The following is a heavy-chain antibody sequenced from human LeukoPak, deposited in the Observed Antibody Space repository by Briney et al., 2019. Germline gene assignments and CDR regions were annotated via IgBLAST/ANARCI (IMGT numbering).Heavy chain of an antibody. CDR2: INHSGST. CDR3: ARGGPEIAAAGPFDY. D-gene: IGHD6-13*01. V-gene: IGHV4-34*01. Sequence: SETLSLTCAVYGGSFSGYYWSWIRQPPGKGLEWIGEINHSGSTNYNPSLKSRVTISVDTSKNQFSLKLSSVTAADTAVYYCARGGPEIAAAGPFDYWGQGTLVTVSS. CDR1: GGSFSGYY. J-gene: IGHJ4*02.